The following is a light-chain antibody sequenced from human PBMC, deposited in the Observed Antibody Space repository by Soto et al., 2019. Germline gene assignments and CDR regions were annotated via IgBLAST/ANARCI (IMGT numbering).Light chain of an antibody. Sequence: IVLTQSPATLSLSPGERLTLSCRASESVDINLAWYQQKPGQAPRLLIYGVSTRATDMPGTFSGRGSGTEFTLTISSLQSEDFEVYYCQQYKNWPRTFGQGTKVDI. J-gene: IGKJ1*01. CDR3: QQYKNWPRT. CDR2: GVS. V-gene: IGKV3-15*01. CDR1: ESVDIN.